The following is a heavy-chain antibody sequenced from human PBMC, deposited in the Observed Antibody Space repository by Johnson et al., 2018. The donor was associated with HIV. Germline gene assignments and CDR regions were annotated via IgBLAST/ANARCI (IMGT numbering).Heavy chain of an antibody. CDR2: ISDDGSNK. CDR1: GFTFSSYA. V-gene: IGHV3-30*04. D-gene: IGHD3/OR15-3a*01. Sequence: QVQLVESGGGVVQPGRSLRLSCAASGFTFSSYAMHWVRQAPGKGLEWVAVISDDGSNKYYADSVKGRFTISRDNSNNTLYLHMNSLRPDDTGVYYCAKDKFMFLDNPVDAFDVWGQGTRVTFSS. CDR3: AKDKFMFLDNPVDAFDV. J-gene: IGHJ3*01.